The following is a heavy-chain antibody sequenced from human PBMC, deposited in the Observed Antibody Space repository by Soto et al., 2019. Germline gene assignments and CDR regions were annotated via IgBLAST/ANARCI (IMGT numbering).Heavy chain of an antibody. CDR2: IYWDDDE. J-gene: IGHJ4*02. Sequence: QITLNESGPTQVKPRQTLTLTCTFSGFSLTTSGVGVGWIRQSPGKAPEWLALIYWDDDERYSPSLKSRLTITKDTFKNQVVLTMADLDPADTATYYCAHRVLRTVFGLVTTTAIYFDFWGQGTPVAVSS. CDR1: GFSLTTSGVG. CDR3: AHRVLRTVFGLVTTTAIYFDF. V-gene: IGHV2-5*02. D-gene: IGHD3-3*01.